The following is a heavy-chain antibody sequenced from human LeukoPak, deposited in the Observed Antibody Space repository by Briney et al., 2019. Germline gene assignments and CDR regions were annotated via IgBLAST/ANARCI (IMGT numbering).Heavy chain of an antibody. D-gene: IGHD7-27*01. J-gene: IGHJ3*02. CDR2: ITISSNFI. V-gene: IGHV3-21*01. Sequence: PGGSLRLSCAASGFSLSSYSMNWVRQAPGKGLEWVSSITISSNFIYYADSVKGRFTISRDNAKNSLYLQMNSLRAEDTAVYYCARDKNWGSGAFDIWGQGTMVTVSS. CDR1: GFSLSSYS. CDR3: ARDKNWGSGAFDI.